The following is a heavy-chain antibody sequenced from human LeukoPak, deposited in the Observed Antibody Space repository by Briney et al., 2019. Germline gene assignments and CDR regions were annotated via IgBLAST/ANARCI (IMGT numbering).Heavy chain of an antibody. V-gene: IGHV3-23*01. CDR1: GFTFSSYS. CDR2: ISGSGGST. J-gene: IGHJ4*02. D-gene: IGHD3-3*01. Sequence: GGSLRLSCAASGFTFSSYSMNWVRQAPGKGLEWVSAISGSGGSTYYADSVKGRFTISRDNSKNTLYLQMNSLRAEDTAVYYCAKMNNYDFWSGYLGYWGQGTLVTVSS. CDR3: AKMNNYDFWSGYLGY.